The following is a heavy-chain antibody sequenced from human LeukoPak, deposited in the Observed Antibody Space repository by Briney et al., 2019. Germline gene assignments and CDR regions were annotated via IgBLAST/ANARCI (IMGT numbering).Heavy chain of an antibody. Sequence: PGGSLRLSCAASGFTVDSNHMSWVRQAPGKGLEWVANIKQDGSGKYYVDSVKGRFTTSRDNAKNSLYLQMNSLRAEDTAVYYCARVGDSGSYYNWFDPWGQGTLVTVSS. CDR3: ARVGDSGSYYNWFDP. V-gene: IGHV3-7*03. CDR2: IKQDGSGK. J-gene: IGHJ5*02. D-gene: IGHD1-26*01. CDR1: GFTVDSNH.